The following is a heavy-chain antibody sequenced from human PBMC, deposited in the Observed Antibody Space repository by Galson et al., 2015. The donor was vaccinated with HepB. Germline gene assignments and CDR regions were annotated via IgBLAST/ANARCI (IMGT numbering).Heavy chain of an antibody. V-gene: IGHV3-11*06. Sequence: SLRLSCAASGFTFSDYYMSWIRQAPGKGLEWVSYISSSSSYTNYADSVKGRFTISRDNAKNSLYLQMNSLRAEDTAVYYCARVCGYSRGAFDYWGQGTLVTVSS. D-gene: IGHD3-22*01. CDR1: GFTFSDYY. CDR2: ISSSSSYT. CDR3: ARVCGYSRGAFDY. J-gene: IGHJ4*02.